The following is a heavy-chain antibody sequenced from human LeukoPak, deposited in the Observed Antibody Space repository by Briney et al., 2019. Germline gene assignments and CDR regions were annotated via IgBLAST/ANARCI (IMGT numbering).Heavy chain of an antibody. V-gene: IGHV1-8*01. CDR1: GFTFTSYD. J-gene: IGHJ3*02. D-gene: IGHD1-26*01. CDR2: MNPNNGNT. CDR3: ARDRGSYAGRDAFDI. Sequence: ASVKVSCKASGFTFTSYDINWVRQASGQGLEWMGWMNPNNGNTGYAQKFQGRVTMTRDTSISTAYMELSSLRSEDTAVYYCARDRGSYAGRDAFDIWGQGTMVTVSS.